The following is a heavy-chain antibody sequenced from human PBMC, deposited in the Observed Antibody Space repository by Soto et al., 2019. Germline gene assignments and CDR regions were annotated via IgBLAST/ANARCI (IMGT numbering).Heavy chain of an antibody. D-gene: IGHD3-10*01. CDR1: GGSFSGYY. V-gene: IGHV4-34*01. CDR3: ARGEVRGLLSASVFDY. CDR2: INHSGST. Sequence: PSETLSLTCAVYGGSFSGYYWSWIRQPPGKGLEWIGEINHSGSTNYSPSLKSRVTISVDTSKNQFSLKLSSVTAADTAVYYCARGEVRGLLSASVFDYWGQGTLVTVSS. J-gene: IGHJ4*02.